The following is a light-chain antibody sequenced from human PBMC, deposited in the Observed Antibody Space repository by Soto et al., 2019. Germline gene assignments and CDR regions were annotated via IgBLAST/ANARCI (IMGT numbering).Light chain of an antibody. CDR3: SSYTSSSTHV. V-gene: IGLV2-14*03. CDR2: DVS. Sequence: HSALTQPASVSGSPGQSITISCTGTSSDVGAYTFVSWYQQHPDKVPKLMIFDVSRRPSGVSDRFSGSKSGNTASLTISGLQPEDEADCYCSSYTSSSTHVFGSGTKLTVL. J-gene: IGLJ1*01. CDR1: SSDVGAYTF.